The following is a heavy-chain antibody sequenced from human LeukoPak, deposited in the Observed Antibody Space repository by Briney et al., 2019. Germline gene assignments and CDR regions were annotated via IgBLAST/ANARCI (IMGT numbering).Heavy chain of an antibody. CDR1: GFTFSSYS. CDR2: ISSSSSYI. CDR3: AREGSIAARPGLGPFDY. D-gene: IGHD6-6*01. Sequence: GGSLRLSCAASGFTFSSYSMNWVRQAPGKGLEWVSSISSSSSYIYYADSVKGRFTISRDNAKNSLYLQMNSLRAEDTAVYYCAREGSIAARPGLGPFDYWGQGTLVTVSS. V-gene: IGHV3-21*01. J-gene: IGHJ4*02.